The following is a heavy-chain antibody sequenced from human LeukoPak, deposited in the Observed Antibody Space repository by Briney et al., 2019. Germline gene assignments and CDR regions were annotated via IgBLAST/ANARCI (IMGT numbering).Heavy chain of an antibody. CDR3: AKGRDYYDFRSGYPL. V-gene: IGHV3-30*02. CDR1: GFTFSSYG. J-gene: IGHJ4*02. CDR2: IRYDGSNK. Sequence: GGSLRLSCVASGFTFSSYGMHWVRQAPGKGLEWVAFIRYDGSNKYYADSVKGRFTISRDNSKNTLYLQMNSLRAEDTVVYYCAKGRDYYDFRSGYPLWGQGTLVTVSS. D-gene: IGHD3-3*01.